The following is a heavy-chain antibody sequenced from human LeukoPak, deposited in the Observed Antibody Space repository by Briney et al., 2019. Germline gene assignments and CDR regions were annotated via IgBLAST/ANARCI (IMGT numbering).Heavy chain of an antibody. CDR1: GFTFSSYS. D-gene: IGHD2-15*01. CDR2: ISSSSSTI. J-gene: IGHJ4*02. CDR3: ASDGYCSGGSCYNRWDY. Sequence: GGSLRLSCAASGFTFSSYSMNWVRQAPAKGLEWVSYISSSSSTIYYADSVKGRFTISRDNAKNSLYLQMNSLRAEDTAVYYCASDGYCSGGSCYNRWDYWGQGTLVTVSS. V-gene: IGHV3-48*04.